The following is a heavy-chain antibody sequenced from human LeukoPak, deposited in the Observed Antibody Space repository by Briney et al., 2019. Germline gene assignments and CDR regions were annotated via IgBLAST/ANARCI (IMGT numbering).Heavy chain of an antibody. Sequence: SETLSLTCTVSGGPISSGGYFWSWIRQHPGKGLEWIGYIYQSGSTYYNPSLKSRATISVDTSKNQLSLKLSSVTAADTAVYYCARGIIGSFDPWGQGTLVTVSS. J-gene: IGHJ5*02. CDR3: ARGIIGSFDP. D-gene: IGHD3-10*01. CDR1: GGPISSGGYF. V-gene: IGHV4-31*03. CDR2: IYQSGST.